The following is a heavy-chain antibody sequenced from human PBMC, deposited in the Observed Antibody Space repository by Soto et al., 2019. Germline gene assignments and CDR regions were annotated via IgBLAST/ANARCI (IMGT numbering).Heavy chain of an antibody. D-gene: IGHD1-20*01. CDR2: IYPGDSDT. Sequence: GESLKISCKGSGYSFTSYWIGWVRQMPGKGLEWMGIIYPGDSDTRYSPSFQGQVTISADKSISTAYLQWSSLKASDTAMYYCARPPHPITPTTSYNWFDTWGQGTLVTVSS. CDR1: GYSFTSYW. CDR3: ARPPHPITPTTSYNWFDT. J-gene: IGHJ5*02. V-gene: IGHV5-51*01.